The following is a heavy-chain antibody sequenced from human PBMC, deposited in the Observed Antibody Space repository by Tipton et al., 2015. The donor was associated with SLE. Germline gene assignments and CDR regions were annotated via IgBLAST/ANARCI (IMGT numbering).Heavy chain of an antibody. CDR2: IHYSGTT. D-gene: IGHD3/OR15-3a*01. Sequence: TLSLTCTVSCGSITIHSWDWILQPPGKGLEWIGYIHYSGTTHDNPSPQSRVTMSVYTSKNQFSLKLTSVTAADTTVYYCARGQHQFGRFDYWGQGKLVTVSS. CDR1: CGSITIHS. V-gene: IGHV4-59*11. CDR3: ARGQHQFGRFDY. J-gene: IGHJ4*02.